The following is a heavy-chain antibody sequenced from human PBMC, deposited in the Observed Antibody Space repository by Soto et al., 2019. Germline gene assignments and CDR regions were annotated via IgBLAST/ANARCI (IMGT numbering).Heavy chain of an antibody. D-gene: IGHD2-15*01. J-gene: IGHJ4*02. V-gene: IGHV4-39*07. CDR1: GGSISSSTYY. CDR3: AGRYGGTFDY. Sequence: SETLSLTCTVSGGSISSSTYYWGWMRQPPGKGLEWIASFFIGGNTYYNPSLKSRFTISVDTSKNQFSLKLSSVTAADTAVYYCAGRYGGTFDYWGQGTLVTVSS. CDR2: FFIGGNT.